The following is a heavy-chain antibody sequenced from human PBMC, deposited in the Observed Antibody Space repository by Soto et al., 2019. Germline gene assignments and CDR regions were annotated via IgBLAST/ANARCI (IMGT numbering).Heavy chain of an antibody. CDR2: IIPLFGTS. V-gene: IGHV1-69*06. Sequence: QVQLVQSGAEVEKPGSSVKVACQASGGAFSTYAISWVRQAPGQGLEWMGGIIPLFGTSNYLPKFQGRVNIAADRSTETVYMELSRLRFDDTAVYFCARELKAGGHFGMDVWGQGTTVTVSS. CDR3: ARELKAGGHFGMDV. D-gene: IGHD3-16*01. J-gene: IGHJ6*02. CDR1: GGAFSTYA.